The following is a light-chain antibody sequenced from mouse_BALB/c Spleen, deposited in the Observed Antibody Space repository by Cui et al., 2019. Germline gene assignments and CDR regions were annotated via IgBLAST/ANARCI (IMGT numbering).Light chain of an antibody. CDR3: QQWSSYPPLT. Sequence: QIVLTQSSAIMYESPGEKVNMTCSASSSVSYMYWYQQKPGSSPRLLNYDTSNLASGVPVRFSGSGSGTSYSLTISRMEAEDAATYYCQQWSSYPPLTFGAGTKLELK. CDR1: SSVSY. J-gene: IGKJ5*01. V-gene: IGKV4-55*01. CDR2: DTS.